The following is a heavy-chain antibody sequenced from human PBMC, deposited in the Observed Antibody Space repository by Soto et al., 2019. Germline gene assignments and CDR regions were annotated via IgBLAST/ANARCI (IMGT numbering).Heavy chain of an antibody. V-gene: IGHV4-59*01. D-gene: IGHD1-7*01. CDR2: IYYSGTT. Sequence: SETLSLTCNISGASTSTYYWSWIRQPPGKGLEWIGYIYYSGTTSYNPSLRSRVTISADGSKNQFSLKLSSVTAADTAVYYCARFTGTTPAYIFDYWGQGILVTVSS. J-gene: IGHJ4*01. CDR1: GASTSTYY. CDR3: ARFTGTTPAYIFDY.